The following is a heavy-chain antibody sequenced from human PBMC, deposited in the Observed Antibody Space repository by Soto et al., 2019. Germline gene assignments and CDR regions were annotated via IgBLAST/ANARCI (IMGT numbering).Heavy chain of an antibody. CDR2: IYSGGTT. CDR1: GFTVSSNY. CDR3: ARNGDSSDYRGWFDP. D-gene: IGHD3-22*01. V-gene: IGHV3-66*01. Sequence: EVQLVESGGGLVQPGGSLRLSCAESGFTVSSNYMSWVRQAPGRGLEWVSVIYSGGTTDYADSVKGRFTISRENSKNTLYLHMNSRRAEDTAVYYCARNGDSSDYRGWFDPWGQGTLVTVSS. J-gene: IGHJ5*02.